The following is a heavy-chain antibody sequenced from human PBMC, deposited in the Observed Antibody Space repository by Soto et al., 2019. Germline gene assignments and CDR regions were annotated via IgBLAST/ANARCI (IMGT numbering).Heavy chain of an antibody. V-gene: IGHV1-18*01. Sequence: ASVKVSCKASGYTFTSYGISWVRQAPGQGLEWMGWISAYNGNTNYAQKLQGRVTMTTDTSTSTAYMELRSLRSDDTAVFYCARDRPPYGDYVFDFDYWGQGTLVTVSS. CDR2: ISAYNGNT. CDR1: GYTFTSYG. D-gene: IGHD4-17*01. CDR3: ARDRPPYGDYVFDFDY. J-gene: IGHJ4*02.